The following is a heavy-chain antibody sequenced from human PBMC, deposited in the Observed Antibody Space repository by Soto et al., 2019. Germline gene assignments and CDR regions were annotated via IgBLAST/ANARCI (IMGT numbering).Heavy chain of an antibody. V-gene: IGHV3-53*01. Sequence: PXGCLRLSCAVSGFTVSNNYMCWVRQAPGKGLEWVSSTSGGDSSTYYADSVKGRFTISRDNSKSTLYLQMNTLGAEDTAVYYCARCALVAPTAQNFFGPCGQRTLVTVSS. CDR3: ARCALVAPTAQNFFGP. CDR2: TSGGDSST. D-gene: IGHD2-15*01. CDR1: GFTVSNNY. J-gene: IGHJ5*02.